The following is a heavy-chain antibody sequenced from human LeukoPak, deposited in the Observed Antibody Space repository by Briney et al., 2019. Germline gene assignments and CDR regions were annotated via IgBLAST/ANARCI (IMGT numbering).Heavy chain of an antibody. V-gene: IGHV3-7*01. CDR3: ARMPDVDIVATIYPSDAFDI. CDR1: GFTFSSYW. CDR2: IKQDGSEK. Sequence: PGGSLRLSCAASGFTFSSYWMSWVRQAPGKGLEWVANIKQDGSEKYYVDSVKGRFTISRDNAKNSLYLQMNSLRAEDTAVYYCARMPDVDIVATIYPSDAFDIWGQGTMVTVSS. J-gene: IGHJ3*02. D-gene: IGHD5-12*01.